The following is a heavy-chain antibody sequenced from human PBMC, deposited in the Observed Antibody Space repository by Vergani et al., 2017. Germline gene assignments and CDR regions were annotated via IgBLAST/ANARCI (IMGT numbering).Heavy chain of an antibody. CDR3: ARDPYYYDISGPQEDAFDI. J-gene: IGHJ3*02. CDR2: INTNTGNP. Sequence: QVQLVQSGSELKKPGASVKVSCKASGYTFTSYAMNWVRQAPGQGLEWMGWINTNTGNPTYAQGFTGRFVFSLDTSVSTAYLQSSSLKAEDTAVYYCARDPYYYDISGPQEDAFDIWGQGTMVTVSS. D-gene: IGHD3-22*01. V-gene: IGHV7-4-1*02. CDR1: GYTFTSYA.